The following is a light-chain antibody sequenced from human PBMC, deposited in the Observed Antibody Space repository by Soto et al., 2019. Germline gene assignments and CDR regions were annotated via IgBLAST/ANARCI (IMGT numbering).Light chain of an antibody. Sequence: QSALTQPASVSGSPGQSITISCTGTNCDVGAHNYVSWYQQHPGTAPKLMIHDDSNRPSGVSSRFSGSKSGNTASLTITGLHAEDEADYYCTSYSTPTTNVLFGTGTKLTVL. V-gene: IGLV2-14*01. J-gene: IGLJ3*02. CDR3: TSYSTPTTNVL. CDR2: DDS. CDR1: NCDVGAHNY.